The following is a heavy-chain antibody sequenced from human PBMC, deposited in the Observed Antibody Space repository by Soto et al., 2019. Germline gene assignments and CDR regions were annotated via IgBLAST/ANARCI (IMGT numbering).Heavy chain of an antibody. D-gene: IGHD3-10*01. CDR3: ARAPQYGSAGYYYNF. CDR1: GYTFSNYY. V-gene: IGHV1-46*01. CDR2: INPSGGGT. Sequence: QVHLVQSGAEVKSPGVSVKVSCKASGYTFSNYYMHWVRQVPGHGLEWMGIINPSGGGTTYAQRFRGRLTLTRDTSTSTVYMELSRLRSDDTAIYFCARAPQYGSAGYYYNFWGQGTLVTVSS. J-gene: IGHJ4*02.